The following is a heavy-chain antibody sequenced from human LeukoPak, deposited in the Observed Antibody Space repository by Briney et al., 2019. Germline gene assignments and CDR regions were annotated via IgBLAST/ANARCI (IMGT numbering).Heavy chain of an antibody. CDR3: AKGVSAAADDAFGI. CDR1: GFTFSNYA. V-gene: IGHV3-23*01. Sequence: QPGGSLRLSCAASGFTFSNYAMSWVRQAPGKGLEWVSGISNSGDTTYYADSVKGRFTLSRDNSKNTLHLQMNSLRAEDTAVYYCAKGVSAAADDAFGIWGQGTMVTVSS. J-gene: IGHJ3*02. CDR2: ISNSGDTT. D-gene: IGHD6-13*01.